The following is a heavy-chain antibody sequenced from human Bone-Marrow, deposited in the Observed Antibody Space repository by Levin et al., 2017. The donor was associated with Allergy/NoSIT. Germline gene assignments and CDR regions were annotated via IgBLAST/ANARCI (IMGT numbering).Heavy chain of an antibody. Sequence: SQTLSLTCAVSGGSVRSSNWWSWLRQPPGKGLEWIGEIYQSGNTSYNPSLKSRVTISVDTSNNQFALRLSSLTAADTAVYYCAREGTPQSWDYWGQGTLVTVSS. D-gene: IGHD1-14*01. CDR1: GGSVRSSNW. CDR2: IYQSGNT. CDR3: AREGTPQSWDY. V-gene: IGHV4-4*02. J-gene: IGHJ4*02.